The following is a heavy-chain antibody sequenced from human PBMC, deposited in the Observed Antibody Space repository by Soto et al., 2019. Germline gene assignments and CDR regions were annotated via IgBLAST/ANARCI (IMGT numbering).Heavy chain of an antibody. J-gene: IGHJ4*02. Sequence: ASVKVSCKASGYTFTSYGISWVRQAPRQGLEWMGWISAYNGNTNYAQKLQGRVTMTTDTSTSTAYMELRSLRSDDTAVYYCAREGNSYYDSSGYYPVDYWGQGTLVTVSS. CDR2: ISAYNGNT. CDR1: GYTFTSYG. CDR3: AREGNSYYDSSGYYPVDY. D-gene: IGHD3-22*01. V-gene: IGHV1-18*01.